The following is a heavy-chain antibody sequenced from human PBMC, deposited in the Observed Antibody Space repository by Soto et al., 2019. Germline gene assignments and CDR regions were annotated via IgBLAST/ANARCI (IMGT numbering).Heavy chain of an antibody. J-gene: IGHJ5*02. CDR2: INPHSFAT. V-gene: IGHV1-2*02. CDR1: GYIFGANY. Sequence: ASVNVSWKTCGYIFGANYIHWLREAPGQGLQWPGWINPHSFATNYAQKFLGRVTMSADTYASTAYMDLAKLKSDDTAVYYCVRAHALGFANWFDPWGQGAMVTVSS. CDR3: VRAHALGFANWFDP. D-gene: IGHD3-10*01.